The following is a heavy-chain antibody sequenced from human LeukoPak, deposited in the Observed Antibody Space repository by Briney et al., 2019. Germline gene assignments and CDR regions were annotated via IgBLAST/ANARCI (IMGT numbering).Heavy chain of an antibody. V-gene: IGHV3-23*01. CDR2: LSYRGDST. CDR3: ARAGDIAVATPFDP. D-gene: IGHD6-19*01. J-gene: IGHJ5*02. CDR1: GFSFSDYG. Sequence: PGGSLRLSCAGSGFSFSDYGMSWVRQPPGKGLEWVSGLSYRGDSTYYADSVKGRFTISRDNSKNTLYLQMNSLRAEDTAVYYCARAGDIAVATPFDPWGQGTLVTVSS.